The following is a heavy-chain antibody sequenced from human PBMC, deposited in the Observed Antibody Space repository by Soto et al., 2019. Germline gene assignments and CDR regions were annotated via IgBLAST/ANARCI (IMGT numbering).Heavy chain of an antibody. J-gene: IGHJ3*02. V-gene: IGHV4-31*03. D-gene: IGHD2-2*01. Sequence: SETLSLTCTVSGGSISIGGYYWSWIRQHPGKGLEWIGYIYYSGSTYYNPSLKSRVTISVDTSKNQFSLKLSSVTAADTAVYYCAMYPRDSDAFDIWGQGTMVTVSS. CDR2: IYYSGST. CDR3: AMYPRDSDAFDI. CDR1: GGSISIGGYY.